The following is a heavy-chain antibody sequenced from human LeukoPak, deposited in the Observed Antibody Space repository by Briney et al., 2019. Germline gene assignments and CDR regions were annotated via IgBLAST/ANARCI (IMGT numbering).Heavy chain of an antibody. Sequence: ASVKVSCKASGYTFTSYAMHWVRQAPGQRLEWMGWINAGNGNTKYSQKFQGRVTITRDTSASTAYMELSSLRSEDTAVYYCARDLGITMVRGVMDWGQGTLDTVSS. CDR2: INAGNGNT. J-gene: IGHJ4*02. D-gene: IGHD3-10*01. CDR3: ARDLGITMVRGVMD. CDR1: GYTFTSYA. V-gene: IGHV1-3*01.